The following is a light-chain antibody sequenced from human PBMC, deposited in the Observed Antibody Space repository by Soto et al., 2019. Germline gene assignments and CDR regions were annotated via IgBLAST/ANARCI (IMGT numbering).Light chain of an antibody. CDR1: SSDVGGYNY. Sequence: QSVLTQPASVSGSPGQSITISSTGTSSDVGGYNYVSWYQQHPGKAPKLMIYDVSNRPSGVSNRFSGSKSGNTASLTISGLQAEDEADYYCSSYTSSSKVFGTGTKVTVL. CDR3: SSYTSSSKV. V-gene: IGLV2-14*01. J-gene: IGLJ1*01. CDR2: DVS.